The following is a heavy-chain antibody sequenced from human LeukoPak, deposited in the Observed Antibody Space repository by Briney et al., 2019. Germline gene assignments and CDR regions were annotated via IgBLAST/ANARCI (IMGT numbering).Heavy chain of an antibody. Sequence: SETLSLTCAVYGGSFSGYYWSWIRQPPGKGLEWIGEINHSGSTNYNPSLKSRVTISVDTSKNQFSLKLSSVTAADTAVYYCARLRATVTFYYYYGMDVWGQGTTVTVSS. CDR2: INHSGST. D-gene: IGHD4-17*01. V-gene: IGHV4-34*01. CDR1: GGSFSGYY. J-gene: IGHJ6*02. CDR3: ARLRATVTFYYYYGMDV.